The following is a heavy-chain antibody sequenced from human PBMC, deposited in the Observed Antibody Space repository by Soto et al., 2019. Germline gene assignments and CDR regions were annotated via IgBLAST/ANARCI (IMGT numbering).Heavy chain of an antibody. J-gene: IGHJ6*03. CDR2: IYYSGST. Sequence: PSETLSLTCTVSGGSISYGGYYWSWIRQHPGKGLEWIGYIYYSGSTYYNPSLKSRVTISVDTSKSQFSLKLSSVTAADTAVYYCARPPFDLPYYSYMDVWGKGTTVTVPS. D-gene: IGHD3-10*01. V-gene: IGHV4-31*03. CDR3: ARPPFDLPYYSYMDV. CDR1: GGSISYGGYY.